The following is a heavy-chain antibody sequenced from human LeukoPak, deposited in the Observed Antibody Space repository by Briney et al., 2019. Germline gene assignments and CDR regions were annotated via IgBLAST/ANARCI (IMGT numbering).Heavy chain of an antibody. V-gene: IGHV4-39*07. Sequence: SETLSLTCTVSGGSISSSSYYWGWIRQPPGKGLEWIGSMYYSGSTYYNPSLKSRVTISVDTSKNQFSLKLSSVTAADTAVYYCARGKTVAATGYWGQGALVTVSS. J-gene: IGHJ4*02. CDR1: GGSISSSSYY. CDR2: MYYSGST. CDR3: ARGKTVAATGY. D-gene: IGHD6-19*01.